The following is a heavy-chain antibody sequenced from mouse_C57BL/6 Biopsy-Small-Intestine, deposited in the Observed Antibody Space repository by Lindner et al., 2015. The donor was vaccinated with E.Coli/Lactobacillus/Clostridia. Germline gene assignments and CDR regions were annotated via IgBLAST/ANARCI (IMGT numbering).Heavy chain of an antibody. J-gene: IGHJ2*01. CDR2: IYPGDGDT. V-gene: IGHV1-82*01. Sequence: VQLQESGPELVKPGASVKISCKASGYAFSSSWMNWVKQRPGKGLEWIGRIYPGDGDTNYNGKFKGKATLTADKSSSTAYMQLSSLTSEDSAVYFCARYDYDEKSFDYWGQGTTLTVSS. CDR3: ARYDYDEKSFDY. CDR1: GYAFSSSW. D-gene: IGHD2-4*01.